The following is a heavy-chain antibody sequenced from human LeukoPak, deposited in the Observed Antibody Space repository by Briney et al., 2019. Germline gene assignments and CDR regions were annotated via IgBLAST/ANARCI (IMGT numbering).Heavy chain of an antibody. CDR2: INHSGST. CDR3: ARSLGSNSGLFDY. J-gene: IGHJ4*02. CDR1: GGSFSGYY. D-gene: IGHD2/OR15-2a*01. V-gene: IGHV4-34*01. Sequence: PSETLSLTCAVYGGSFSGYYWSWIRQPPGKGLEWIGEINHSGSTNYNPSLKSRVTISIDTSKNQFSLKLSSVTAADTAVYYCARSLGSNSGLFDYWGQGTLVTVSS.